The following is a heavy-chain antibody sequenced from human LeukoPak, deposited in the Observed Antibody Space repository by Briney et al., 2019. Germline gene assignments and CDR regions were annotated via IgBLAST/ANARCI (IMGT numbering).Heavy chain of an antibody. CDR3: AKAISGSNAVADY. Sequence: PGESLRLSCAASGLTFSSYAMTWVRQAPGKGLEWVSSISGSGDNTYYADSVKGRFTISRDNSKNTLYLQMNSLRAEDTAVYYCAKAISGSNAVADYWGQGTLVTVSS. D-gene: IGHD1-26*01. V-gene: IGHV3-23*01. CDR2: ISGSGDNT. J-gene: IGHJ4*02. CDR1: GLTFSSYA.